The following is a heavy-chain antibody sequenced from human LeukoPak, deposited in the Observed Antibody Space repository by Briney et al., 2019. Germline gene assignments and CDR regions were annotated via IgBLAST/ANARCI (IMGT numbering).Heavy chain of an antibody. CDR1: GFTFSSYS. J-gene: IGHJ4*02. V-gene: IGHV3-21*01. D-gene: IGHD6-13*01. CDR3: ASRRGKTSIAAADFDY. CDR2: ISSSSRYI. Sequence: PGGSLRLSCAASGFTFSSYSMNWIRQAPGKGLEWVSSISSSSRYIYYADSVKGRFTISRDNAKNSLYLQMNSLRAEDTAVYYCASRRGKTSIAAADFDYWGQGTLVTVSS.